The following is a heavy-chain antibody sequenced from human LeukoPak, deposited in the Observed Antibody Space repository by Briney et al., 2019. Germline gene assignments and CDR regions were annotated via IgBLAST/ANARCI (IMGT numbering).Heavy chain of an antibody. CDR3: AREGGFYRPLDY. D-gene: IGHD3-3*01. J-gene: IGHJ4*02. CDR1: GGSITTTNW. V-gene: IGHV4-4*02. CDR2: VHLDGRT. Sequence: SETLSLICGVSGGSITTTNWWTWVRQPPGKGLEWIGEVHLDGRTNYNPSLESRLTMSVDLSENHISLRLTAVTAADTAVYYCAREGGFYRPLDYSGQGTLVTVSS.